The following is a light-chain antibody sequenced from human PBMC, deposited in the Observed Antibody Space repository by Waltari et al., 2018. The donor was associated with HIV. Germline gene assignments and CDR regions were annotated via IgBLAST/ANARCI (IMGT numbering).Light chain of an antibody. V-gene: IGLV2-14*03. Sequence: SALTQPASVSGSPGQSVTISCTGSSGDIGSYDLVSWYQKFPGQAPRLIIFDVTSRPSGVSHRVTGSKSGITASLTISGLQPEDAADYYCSAYESSNTPVLFGGGTKLTVL. CDR1: SGDIGSYDL. CDR3: SAYESSNTPVL. CDR2: DVT. J-gene: IGLJ2*01.